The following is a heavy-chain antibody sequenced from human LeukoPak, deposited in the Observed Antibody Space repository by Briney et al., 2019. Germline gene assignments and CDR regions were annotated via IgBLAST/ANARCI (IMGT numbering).Heavy chain of an antibody. Sequence: SETLSLTCTVSGGSISSDTYFWSWIRQPAGKGLEWIGRISSTGRTDYNPSLTSQFTISVDTSKNQLSMKLSSVTDADTAVYYCAKGAGPPWFDPWGQGILVTVSS. CDR2: ISSTGRT. CDR1: GGSISSDTYF. D-gene: IGHD6-19*01. J-gene: IGHJ5*02. CDR3: AKGAGPPWFDP. V-gene: IGHV4-61*02.